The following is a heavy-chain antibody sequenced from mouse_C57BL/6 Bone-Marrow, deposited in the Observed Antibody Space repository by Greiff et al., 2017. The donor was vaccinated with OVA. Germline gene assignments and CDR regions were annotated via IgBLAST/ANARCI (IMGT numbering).Heavy chain of an antibody. CDR3: ARTLDYYGSSPWFAY. V-gene: IGHV1-53*01. CDR2: ITPSNGGT. J-gene: IGHJ3*01. CDR1: GYTFTSYW. D-gene: IGHD1-1*01. Sequence: QVQLQQPGTELVKPGASVKLSCKASGYTFTSYWMHWVKQRPGQGLEWIGNITPSNGGTNYNEQFKSKATLTVDKSSSTAYMQLSSLTSEDSAVYECARTLDYYGSSPWFAYWGQGTLVTVAA.